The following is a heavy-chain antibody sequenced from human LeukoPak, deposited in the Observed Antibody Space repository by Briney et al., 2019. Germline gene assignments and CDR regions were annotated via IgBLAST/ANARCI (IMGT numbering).Heavy chain of an antibody. D-gene: IGHD6-19*01. Sequence: GGSLRLSCAASGFTFSTYYMHWARQAPGKGLEWVAVISSDGNTKYYGDAVMGRFTVSRDNSKNTLYLQMNSLRAEDAAVYYCAKRLAMTGTYHFDYWGQGTLVTVSS. V-gene: IGHV3-30*04. CDR2: ISSDGNTK. CDR1: GFTFSTYY. CDR3: AKRLAMTGTYHFDY. J-gene: IGHJ4*02.